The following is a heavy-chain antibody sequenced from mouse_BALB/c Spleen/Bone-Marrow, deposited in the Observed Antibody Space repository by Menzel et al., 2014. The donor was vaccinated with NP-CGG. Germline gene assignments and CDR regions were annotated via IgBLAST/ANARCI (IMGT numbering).Heavy chain of an antibody. J-gene: IGHJ4*01. CDR2: IWSGGST. D-gene: IGHD2-14*01. CDR3: ARNPPPYRLYAMDY. V-gene: IGHV2-4-1*01. Sequence: QVQLKESGPGLVQPSQSLSITCTVSGFSLTSYGVHWVRQSPGKGLEWLGVIWSGGSTDYNAAFISRLSISKDNSKSXVFFKMNSLQADDTAIYYCARNPPPYRLYAMDYWGQGTSVTVSS. CDR1: GFSLTSYG.